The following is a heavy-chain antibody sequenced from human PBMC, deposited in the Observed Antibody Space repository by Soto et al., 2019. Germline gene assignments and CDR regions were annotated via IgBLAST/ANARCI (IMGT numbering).Heavy chain of an antibody. V-gene: IGHV3-66*01. CDR3: ARVRDASNVVWYFDL. D-gene: IGHD3-10*02. CDR2: IYRGGST. Sequence: EVQLVESGGGLVHPGGSLRLSCAASGFTVSSDYMFWVRQAPGKGLEWVSAIYRGGSTYYADSVKDRFTISRDNSKNTVYPQMFGRRQEGTAVYFGARVRDASNVVWYFDLWGRGTLVTVSA. CDR1: GFTVSSDY. J-gene: IGHJ2*01.